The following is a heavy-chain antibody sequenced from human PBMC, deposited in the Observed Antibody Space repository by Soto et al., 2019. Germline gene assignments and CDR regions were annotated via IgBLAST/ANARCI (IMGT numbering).Heavy chain of an antibody. Sequence: QVQLQESGPGLVKPSETLSLTCTVSGGSISSYYWSWIRQPPGKGLEWIGYIYYSGSTNYNPSLKSRVTISVDTSKNQFSLKLSSVTAADTAVYYCARGRQLFSVFSQAWGMDVWGQGTTVTVSS. V-gene: IGHV4-59*01. D-gene: IGHD6-6*01. CDR3: ARGRQLFSVFSQAWGMDV. CDR2: IYYSGST. J-gene: IGHJ6*02. CDR1: GGSISSYY.